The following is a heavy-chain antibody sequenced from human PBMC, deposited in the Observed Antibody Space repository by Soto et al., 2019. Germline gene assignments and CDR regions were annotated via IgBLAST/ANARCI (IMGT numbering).Heavy chain of an antibody. J-gene: IGHJ4*02. CDR2: IYYSGST. V-gene: IGHV4-39*02. Sequence: PSETLSLTYTVSGGSISSSSYYWGWIRQPPGKGLEWIGSIYYSGSTYYNPSLKSRVTISVDTSKNQFSLKLSSVTAADTAVYYCAKDHRSSWTPYYFDYWGQGTLVTVSS. CDR3: AKDHRSSWTPYYFDY. CDR1: GGSISSSSYY. D-gene: IGHD6-13*01.